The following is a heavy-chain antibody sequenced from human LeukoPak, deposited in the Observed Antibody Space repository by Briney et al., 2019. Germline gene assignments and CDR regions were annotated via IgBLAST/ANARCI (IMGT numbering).Heavy chain of an antibody. V-gene: IGHV3-23*01. CDR3: AKGSWAYCSGGSCYLDY. Sequence: PGGSLRLSCAASGFTFSSYAMSWVRQAPGKGLEWVSAISGSGGSTYYADSVKGRFTISRDNSKNTLYLQMNSLRAEDTAVYYCAKGSWAYCSGGSCYLDYWGQGTLVTVSS. CDR1: GFTFSSYA. J-gene: IGHJ4*02. D-gene: IGHD2-15*01. CDR2: ISGSGGST.